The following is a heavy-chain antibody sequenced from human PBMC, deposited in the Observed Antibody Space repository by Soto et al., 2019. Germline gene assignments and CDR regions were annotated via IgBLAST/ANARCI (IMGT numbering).Heavy chain of an antibody. V-gene: IGHV3-30*18. J-gene: IGHJ4*02. CDR1: GFTFSSYG. Sequence: GGSLRLSCASSGFTFSSYGMHLVRQAPGKGLEWVAVISYDGSNKYYADSVKGRFTISRDNSKNTLYLQMNSLRAEDTAVYYCAKDHLAVAGYFDYWGQGTLVTVSS. CDR3: AKDHLAVAGYFDY. D-gene: IGHD6-19*01. CDR2: ISYDGSNK.